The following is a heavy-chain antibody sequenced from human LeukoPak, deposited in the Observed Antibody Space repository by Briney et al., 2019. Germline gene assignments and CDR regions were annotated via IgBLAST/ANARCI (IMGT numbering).Heavy chain of an antibody. Sequence: GGSLRLSCAASGFTFTQYAMTWVRQAPGKGLEWVSGISGSGGSTYYADSVKGRFTISRDNSKNTLYLQMNSLRAEDTAVYYCAKTAVAGIADVFDYWGQGTLVTVSS. CDR1: GFTFTQYA. V-gene: IGHV3-23*01. CDR2: ISGSGGST. CDR3: AKTAVAGIADVFDY. J-gene: IGHJ4*02. D-gene: IGHD6-19*01.